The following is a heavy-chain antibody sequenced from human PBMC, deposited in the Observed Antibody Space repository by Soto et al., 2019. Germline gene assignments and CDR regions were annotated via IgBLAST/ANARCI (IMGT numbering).Heavy chain of an antibody. V-gene: IGHV3-15*07. CDR2: IKSKTDGGTT. CDR3: TTAPTRANVRRIAARRFDY. J-gene: IGHJ4*02. D-gene: IGHD6-6*01. Sequence: GGSLRLSCAASGFTFSNAWMNWVRQAPGKGLEWVGRIKSKTDGGTTDYAAPVKGRFTISRDDSKNTLYLQMNSLKTEDTAVYYCTTAPTRANVRRIAARRFDYWGQGTLVTVSS. CDR1: GFTFSNAW.